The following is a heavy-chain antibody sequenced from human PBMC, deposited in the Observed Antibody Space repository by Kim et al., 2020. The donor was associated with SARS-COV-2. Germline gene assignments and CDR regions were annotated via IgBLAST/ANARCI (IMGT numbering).Heavy chain of an antibody. Sequence: GGSLRLSCAASGFTVSSNYMSWVRQAPGKGLEWVSVIYSGGSTYYADSVKGRFTISRDNSKNTLYLQMNSLRAEDTAVYYCARDSVHRWFDPWGQGTLVTVSS. J-gene: IGHJ5*02. CDR2: IYSGGST. V-gene: IGHV3-66*02. D-gene: IGHD2-21*01. CDR3: ARDSVHRWFDP. CDR1: GFTVSSNY.